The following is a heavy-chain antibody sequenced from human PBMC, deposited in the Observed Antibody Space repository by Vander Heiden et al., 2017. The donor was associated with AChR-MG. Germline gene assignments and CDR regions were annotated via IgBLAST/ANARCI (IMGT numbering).Heavy chain of an antibody. CDR2: IYYSGST. J-gene: IGHJ4*02. CDR1: GGSISSSSYY. CDR3: ASEVVATTIDLSDY. V-gene: IGHV4-39*01. Sequence: QLQLQESGPGLVKPSETLSLTCTVSGGSISSSSYYWGWIRQPPGKGLEWIGSIYYSGSTYYNPSLKSRVTISVDTSKNQFSLKLSSVTAADTAVYYCASEVVATTIDLSDYWGQGTLVTVSS. D-gene: IGHD5-12*01.